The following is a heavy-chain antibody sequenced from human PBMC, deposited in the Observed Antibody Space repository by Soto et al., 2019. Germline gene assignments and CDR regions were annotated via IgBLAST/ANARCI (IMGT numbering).Heavy chain of an antibody. CDR2: IYYSGST. CDR1: GGSISSSSYY. D-gene: IGHD6-13*01. Sequence: SETLSLTCTVSGGSISSSSYYWGWIRQPPGKGLEWIGSIYYSGSTYYNPSLKSRVTISVDTSKDQFSLKLSSVTAADTAVYYCARHHLGLYRSSWYSGNLFDPWGQGTLVTVSS. CDR3: ARHHLGLYRSSWYSGNLFDP. V-gene: IGHV4-39*01. J-gene: IGHJ5*02.